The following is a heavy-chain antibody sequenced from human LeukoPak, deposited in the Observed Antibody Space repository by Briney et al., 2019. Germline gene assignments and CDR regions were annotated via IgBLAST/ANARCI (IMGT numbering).Heavy chain of an antibody. CDR3: ARYAGVDYYDSSGPGYFDY. V-gene: IGHV3-48*03. CDR1: GLTFSSYE. D-gene: IGHD3-22*01. J-gene: IGHJ4*02. CDR2: ISSSGSSI. Sequence: PGGSLRLSCAASGLTFSSYEMNWVRQAPGKGLEWVSYISSSGSSIYYADSVKGRFTISRDNSKNTLYLQMNSLRAEDTAVYYCARYAGVDYYDSSGPGYFDYWGQGTLVTVSS.